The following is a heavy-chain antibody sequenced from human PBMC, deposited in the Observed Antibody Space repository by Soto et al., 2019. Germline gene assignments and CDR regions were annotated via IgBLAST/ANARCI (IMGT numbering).Heavy chain of an antibody. CDR1: GFTFSSYT. CDR3: AKNQGVELVPLATVDWFDP. D-gene: IGHD1-26*01. J-gene: IGHJ5*02. CDR2: ISSSSSYI. Sequence: GGSLRLSCAASGFTFSSYTMNWVRQAPGKGLEWVSSISSSSSYIHYADSVKGRFTISRDNSKSTVYLELNNLSAEDTAVYHCAKNQGVELVPLATVDWFDPWGQGSVVTVSS. V-gene: IGHV3-21*04.